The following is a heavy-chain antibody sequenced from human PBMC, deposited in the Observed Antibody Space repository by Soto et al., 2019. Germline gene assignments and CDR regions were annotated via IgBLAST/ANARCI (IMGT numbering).Heavy chain of an antibody. Sequence: GESLKISCTGVGYSFTSYWIGWVRQMPGKGLEWMGIIYPGDSDTRYSPSFQGQVTISADKSITTAYLQWSSLKAADTAMYYCARGYCTTTICDPWFDPWGQGTLVTVSS. CDR3: ARGYCTTTICDPWFDP. V-gene: IGHV5-51*01. J-gene: IGHJ5*02. CDR2: IYPGDSDT. CDR1: GYSFTSYW. D-gene: IGHD2-2*01.